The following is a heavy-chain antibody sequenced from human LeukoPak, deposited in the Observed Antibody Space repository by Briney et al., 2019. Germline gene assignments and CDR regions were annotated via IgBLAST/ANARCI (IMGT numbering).Heavy chain of an antibody. J-gene: IGHJ4*02. V-gene: IGHV4-31*03. CDR1: RGSISSGAYY. D-gene: IGHD3-10*01. Sequence: SQTLSLTCTVSRGSISSGAYYCSWIRQHPGKGLEWIGYIYYSGSTYYNPSLKSRVTISVDTSKKQFSLKLSSVTAADTAVYYCARDSSLSRGAIDYWGQGTLVTVSS. CDR2: IYYSGST. CDR3: ARDSSLSRGAIDY.